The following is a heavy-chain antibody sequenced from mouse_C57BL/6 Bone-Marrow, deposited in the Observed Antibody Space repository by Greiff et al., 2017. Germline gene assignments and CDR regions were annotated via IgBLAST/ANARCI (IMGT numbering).Heavy chain of an antibody. CDR3: TPDGYPFAY. CDR2: IDTENGDT. V-gene: IGHV14-4*01. D-gene: IGHD2-3*01. CDR1: GFNIKDDY. J-gene: IGHJ3*01. Sequence: EVKLQQSGAELVRPGASVKLSCTASGFNIKDDYMHWVKQRPEQGLEWIGWIDTENGDTEYASKFQGKATITADTSSNTAYRQLSSLTSEDTAVYYCTPDGYPFAYWGQGTLVTVSA.